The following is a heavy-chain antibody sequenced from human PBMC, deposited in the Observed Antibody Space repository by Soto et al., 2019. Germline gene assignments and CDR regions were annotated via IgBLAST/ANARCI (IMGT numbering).Heavy chain of an antibody. CDR2: ISAYNGNT. CDR3: ARSGGYDILTYYYGMDV. Sequence: QVQLVQSGAEVKKPGASVKVSCKASGYTFTSYGISWVRQAPGQGLEWMGWISAYNGNTNYAQKLQGRVTMTTDTSTSTESMELRSLRSDDTAVYYCARSGGYDILTYYYGMDVWGQGTTVTVSS. D-gene: IGHD3-9*01. V-gene: IGHV1-18*01. J-gene: IGHJ6*02. CDR1: GYTFTSYG.